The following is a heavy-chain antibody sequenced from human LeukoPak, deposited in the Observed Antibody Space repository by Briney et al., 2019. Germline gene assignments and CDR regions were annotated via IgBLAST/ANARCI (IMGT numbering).Heavy chain of an antibody. J-gene: IGHJ4*02. CDR2: IYSGGST. D-gene: IGHD3-10*01. V-gene: IGHV3-53*01. CDR1: GFTVSSDY. Sequence: PGGSLRLSCAASGFTVSSDYMSWVRQAPGKGLEWVSVIYSGGSTYYADSVKGRFTISRDNSKNTLYLQMSSLRAEDTAVYYCARAKPKNMVRGLIMRRESRYYFDYWGQGTLVTVSS. CDR3: ARAKPKNMVRGLIMRRESRYYFDY.